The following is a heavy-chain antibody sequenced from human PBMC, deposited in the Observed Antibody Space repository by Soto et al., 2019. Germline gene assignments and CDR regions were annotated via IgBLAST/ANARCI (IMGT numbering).Heavy chain of an antibody. J-gene: IGHJ5*02. CDR3: ASRYCSSTSCYAYWFDP. D-gene: IGHD2-2*01. Sequence: QVQLQQWGAGLLKPSETLSLTCAVYGGSFSGCYWSWIRQPPGKGLEWIGEINHSGSTNYNPSLKSRVTISVDTYKNQFSLKLSSVTAADTAVYYCASRYCSSTSCYAYWFDPWGQGTLVTVSS. CDR2: INHSGST. V-gene: IGHV4-34*01. CDR1: GGSFSGCY.